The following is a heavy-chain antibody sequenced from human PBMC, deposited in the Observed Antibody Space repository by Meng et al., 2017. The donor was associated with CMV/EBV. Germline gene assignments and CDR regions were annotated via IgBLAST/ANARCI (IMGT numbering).Heavy chain of an antibody. Sequence: GESLKISCAASGFTFDDYGMSWVRQAPGKGLEWVSGINWNGGSTGYADSVKGRFTISRDNAKNSLYLQMNSLRAEDTALYYCARDYSTLWDGSDYWGQGATVTVSS. CDR2: INWNGGST. J-gene: IGHJ4*03. D-gene: IGHD3-10*01. CDR1: GFTFDDYG. CDR3: ARDYSTLWDGSDY. V-gene: IGHV3-20*04.